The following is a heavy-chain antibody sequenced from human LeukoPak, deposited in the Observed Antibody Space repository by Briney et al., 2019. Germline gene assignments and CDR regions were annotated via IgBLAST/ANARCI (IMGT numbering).Heavy chain of an antibody. Sequence: GGSLRLSCAASGFTVSSNYMSWVRQAPGNGLEWVSVIYSGGSTYYADSVKGRFTISRDNSKNTLYLQMNSLRAEDTAVYYCARDLTQKTTSLDYYGMDVWGQGTTVTVSS. J-gene: IGHJ6*02. V-gene: IGHV3-53*01. CDR2: IYSGGST. D-gene: IGHD1-7*01. CDR3: ARDLTQKTTSLDYYGMDV. CDR1: GFTVSSNY.